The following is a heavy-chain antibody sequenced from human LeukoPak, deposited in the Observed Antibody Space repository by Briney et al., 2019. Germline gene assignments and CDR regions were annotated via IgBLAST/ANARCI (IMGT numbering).Heavy chain of an antibody. CDR1: GGSVSSFY. D-gene: IGHD3-9*01. Sequence: PSETLSLTCSVSGGSVSSFYWSWIRQPPGKGLEWIAYIYYSGSTNSNPSLKSRVTISLDTPKNQISLKLSSVTAADTAVYFCARHQGDYDILTGYPRPYFDYWGRGTLVTVSS. CDR2: IYYSGST. V-gene: IGHV4-59*08. J-gene: IGHJ4*02. CDR3: ARHQGDYDILTGYPRPYFDY.